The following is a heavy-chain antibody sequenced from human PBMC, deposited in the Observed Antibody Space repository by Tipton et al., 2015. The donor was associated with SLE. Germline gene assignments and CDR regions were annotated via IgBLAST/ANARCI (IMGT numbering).Heavy chain of an antibody. CDR3: ATNGHGETYEFFTEYLRH. CDR2: FYTSGNT. D-gene: IGHD5-12*01. CDR1: GASVSNYY. Sequence: TLSLTCTVSGASVSNYYWRWIRQPPGKGLDWIGYFYTSGNTNYNPSLKNRVTISVDTSKNQFSLKLNSVTAADTAVYYCATNGHGETYEFFTEYLRHWGQGTLVTVSS. J-gene: IGHJ1*01. V-gene: IGHV4-4*08.